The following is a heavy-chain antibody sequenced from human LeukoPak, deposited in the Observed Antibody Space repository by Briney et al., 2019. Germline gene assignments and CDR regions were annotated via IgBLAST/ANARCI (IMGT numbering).Heavy chain of an antibody. V-gene: IGHV4-4*09. CDR3: ARQPSSYFDY. Sequence: PSETLSLTCTVSGGSISSYYWSWIRQPPGKGLEWIGYIYTSGSTNYNPSLKSRVTISVDTSKNQFSLKLSSVTAADTAVYYCARQPSSYFDYWGQGTLVTVSS. D-gene: IGHD1-14*01. CDR1: GGSISSYY. J-gene: IGHJ4*02. CDR2: IYTSGST.